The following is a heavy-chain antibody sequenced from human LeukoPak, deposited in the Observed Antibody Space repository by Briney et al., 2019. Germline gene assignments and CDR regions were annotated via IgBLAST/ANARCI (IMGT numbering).Heavy chain of an antibody. V-gene: IGHV1-18*01. CDR2: ISTYNGNT. D-gene: IGHD6-19*01. CDR3: ARDLYSTGWYGY. CDR1: GYTFTSYS. Sequence: ASVKVSRKTSGYTFTSYSISWVRQAPGQGLEWMGWISTYNGNTNYAQKLQGRVTMTTDTSTSTAYMELRSLRSDDTAVYYCARDLYSTGWYGYWGQGTLVTVSS. J-gene: IGHJ4*02.